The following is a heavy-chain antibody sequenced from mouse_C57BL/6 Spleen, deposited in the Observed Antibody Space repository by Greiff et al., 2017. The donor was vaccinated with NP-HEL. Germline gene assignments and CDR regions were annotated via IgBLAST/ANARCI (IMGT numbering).Heavy chain of an antibody. CDR2: IHPNSGST. D-gene: IGHD1-1*01. CDR3: ATTVVATPLTGPMDY. J-gene: IGHJ4*01. Sequence: QVQLQQPGAELVKPGASVKLSCKASGYTFTSYWMHWVKQRPGQGLEWIGMIHPNSGSTNYNEKFKSKATLTVDKSSSTAYMQLSSLTSEDSAVYYCATTVVATPLTGPMDYWGQGTSVTVSS. V-gene: IGHV1-64*01. CDR1: GYTFTSYW.